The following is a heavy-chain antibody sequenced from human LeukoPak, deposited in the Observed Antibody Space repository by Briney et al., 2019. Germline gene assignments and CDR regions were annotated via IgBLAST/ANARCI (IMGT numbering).Heavy chain of an antibody. CDR3: AREKTGAGLDY. V-gene: IGHV3-66*02. J-gene: IGHJ4*02. CDR1: GFTVSSNY. Sequence: GGSLRLSCAASGFTVSSNYRSWVRQAPGKGLEWVSVIYSGGSTYYADSVKGRFTISRDNSKNTLYLQMNSLRAEDTAVYYGAREKTGAGLDYWGQGTLVAVSS. CDR2: IYSGGST.